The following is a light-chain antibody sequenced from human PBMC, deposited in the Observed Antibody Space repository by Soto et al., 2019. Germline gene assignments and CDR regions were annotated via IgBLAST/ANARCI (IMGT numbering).Light chain of an antibody. CDR3: MQALQGPA. CDR2: LAS. Sequence: DIVLTQSPLSLPVTPGEPASISCRSSQSLLHSDGYNYLDWYVQKPGQSPQLLIYLASNRASGVPDRLSGSGSGTDFTLKISSVEAEDVGVYYCMQALQGPAFGGGTKVEIK. V-gene: IGKV2-28*01. J-gene: IGKJ4*01. CDR1: QSLLHSDGYNY.